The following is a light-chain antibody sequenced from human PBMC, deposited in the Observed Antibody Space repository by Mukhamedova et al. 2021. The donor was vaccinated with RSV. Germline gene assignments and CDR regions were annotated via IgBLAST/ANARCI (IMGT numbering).Light chain of an antibody. Sequence: GTSSDVGSYNYVSWYQHHPGKVPKLMIYDVSNRPSGVSNRFSGSKSGNTASLTISGLQAEDEADYYCNSYTNNNTMIFGGGTKLTV. CDR1: SSDVGSYNY. CDR3: NSYTNNNTMI. V-gene: IGLV2-14*01. J-gene: IGLJ2*01. CDR2: DVS.